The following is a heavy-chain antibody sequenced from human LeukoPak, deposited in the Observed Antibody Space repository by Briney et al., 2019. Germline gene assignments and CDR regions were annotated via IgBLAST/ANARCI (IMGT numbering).Heavy chain of an antibody. Sequence: PSETLSLTCTVSGGSISSYYWSWIRQPPGKGLEWIGYIYYSGSTNYNPSLKSRVTISVDTSKNQFSLKLSSVTAADTAVYYCATDILTGQDYWGQGTLVTVSS. CDR1: GGSISSYY. J-gene: IGHJ4*02. CDR2: IYYSGST. D-gene: IGHD3-9*01. CDR3: ATDILTGQDY. V-gene: IGHV4-59*01.